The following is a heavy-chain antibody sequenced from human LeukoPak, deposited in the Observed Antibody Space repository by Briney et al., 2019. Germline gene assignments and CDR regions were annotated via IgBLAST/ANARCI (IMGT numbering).Heavy chain of an antibody. CDR2: ISGSGGST. J-gene: IGHJ4*02. Sequence: PGGSLRLSCAASGFTLSSYTMNWVRQAPGKGLEWVSGISGSGGSTSYADCVEGRFTISRDNSETTLYLQMNSLRAEDTALYYCAKSRGNRLGVDYWGQGTLVTVSS. CDR1: GFTLSSYT. CDR3: AKSRGNRLGVDY. V-gene: IGHV3-23*01. D-gene: IGHD3-16*01.